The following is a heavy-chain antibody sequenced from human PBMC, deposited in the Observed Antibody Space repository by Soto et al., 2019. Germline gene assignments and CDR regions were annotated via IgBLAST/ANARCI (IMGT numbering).Heavy chain of an antibody. CDR3: VRPATILLTSDY. J-gene: IGHJ4*02. Sequence: EVQLVQSGAVVKKPGESLKISCKGSGYNFTNYWIGWVRQMPGKGLEWMGVIYPDDSDARYSPSFQGQVTFSADKPISTSYLHWRSLKASDTAMYYCVRPATILLTSDYWGQGTLVTVSS. CDR1: GYNFTNYW. V-gene: IGHV5-51*01. CDR2: IYPDDSDA.